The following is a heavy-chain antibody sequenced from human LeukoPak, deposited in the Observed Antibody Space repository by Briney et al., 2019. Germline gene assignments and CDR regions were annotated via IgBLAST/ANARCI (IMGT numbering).Heavy chain of an antibody. CDR1: GFTFSSYG. CDR3: ARVWLEHAFDI. J-gene: IGHJ3*02. V-gene: IGHV3-30*03. D-gene: IGHD6-19*01. CDR2: ISYDGSNK. Sequence: PGGSLRLSCAASGFTFSSYGMHWVRQAPGKGLEWVAVISYDGSNKYYADSVKGRFTISRDNSKNTLYLQMNSLRAEDTALYHCARVWLEHAFDIWGQGTMVTVSS.